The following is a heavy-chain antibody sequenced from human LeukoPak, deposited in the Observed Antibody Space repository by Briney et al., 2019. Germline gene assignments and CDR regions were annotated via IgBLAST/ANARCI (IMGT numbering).Heavy chain of an antibody. J-gene: IGHJ4*02. CDR1: GFTFSSYG. V-gene: IGHV3-33*01. D-gene: IGHD2-2*01. CDR2: IWYDGSNK. CDR3: ARVERYCSGTSCYSQDYFDY. Sequence: GGSLRLSCAASGFTFSSYGMHWVRQAPGKGLEWVAVIWYDGSNKYYADSVKGRFTISRDNAKNTLYLQMNSLRAEDTAVYYCARVERYCSGTSCYSQDYFDYWGQGTLVTVSS.